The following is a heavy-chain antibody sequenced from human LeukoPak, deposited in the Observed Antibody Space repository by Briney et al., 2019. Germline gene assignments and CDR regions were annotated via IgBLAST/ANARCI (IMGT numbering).Heavy chain of an antibody. Sequence: SETLSLTCAVYGGSFSGYYWSWIRQPPGKGLEWIGEINHSGSTNYNPSLKSRVTISVDTSKNQFSLKLSSVTAADTAVYYCARGGYCSSTSCYTTWFDPWDQGTLVTVSS. D-gene: IGHD2-2*02. V-gene: IGHV4-34*01. CDR2: INHSGST. J-gene: IGHJ5*02. CDR1: GGSFSGYY. CDR3: ARGGYCSSTSCYTTWFDP.